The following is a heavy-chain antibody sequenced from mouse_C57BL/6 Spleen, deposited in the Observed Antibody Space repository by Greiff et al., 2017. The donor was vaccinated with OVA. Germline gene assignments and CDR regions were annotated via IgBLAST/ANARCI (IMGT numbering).Heavy chain of an antibody. CDR3: TTLYSNPHYYAMDY. Sequence: EVQLQQSGAELVRPGASVKLSCTASGFNIKDDYMHWVKQRPEQGLEWIGWIDPENGDTEYASKFPCKATITADTSSNTAYLQLSSLTSEDTAVYYCTTLYSNPHYYAMDYWGQGTSVTVSS. D-gene: IGHD2-5*01. CDR2: IDPENGDT. J-gene: IGHJ4*01. V-gene: IGHV14-4*01. CDR1: GFNIKDDY.